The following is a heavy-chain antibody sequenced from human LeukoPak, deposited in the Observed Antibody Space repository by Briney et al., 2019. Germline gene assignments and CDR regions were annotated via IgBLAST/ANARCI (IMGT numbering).Heavy chain of an antibody. CDR2: IYSGGST. J-gene: IGHJ3*02. CDR3: ASTYYYDSSGYSRDAFDI. V-gene: IGHV3-53*01. Sequence: PGGSLRLSCAASGFTVSSNYMSWVRQAPGKGLEWVSVIYSGGSTYYADSVKGRFTISRDNSKNTLYLQMNSLRAEDTAVYYCASTYYYDSSGYSRDAFDIWGQGTMVTVSS. CDR1: GFTVSSNY. D-gene: IGHD3-22*01.